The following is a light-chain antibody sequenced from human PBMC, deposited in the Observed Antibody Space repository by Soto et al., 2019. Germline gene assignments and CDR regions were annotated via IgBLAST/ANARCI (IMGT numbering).Light chain of an antibody. CDR2: RTS. Sequence: ETVMTQSQATLSLSPGEIATLYFRSSQSISSNLAWYQQKPGQAPRLLMFRTSSRATGFPARFSGSGSGTEFNLTISSLQSEDFGVYYCQQYNNWPRATFGGGTKVDIK. CDR3: QQYNNWPRAT. CDR1: QSISSN. J-gene: IGKJ4*01. V-gene: IGKV3-15*01.